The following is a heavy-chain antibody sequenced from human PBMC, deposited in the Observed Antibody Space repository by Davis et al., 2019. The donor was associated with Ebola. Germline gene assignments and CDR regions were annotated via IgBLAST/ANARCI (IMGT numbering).Heavy chain of an antibody. CDR1: GFTFSSYA. J-gene: IGHJ6*04. CDR2: ISYDGRNQ. V-gene: IGHV3-30*18. Sequence: GESLKISCAASGFTFSSYAMHWVRQAPGKGLEWVALISYDGRNQQYGHSVRGRFTISRDNSKNTMYVHMNSLRAEDTAIYYCAKSGLSFGVVKYHYGMDVWGKGTTVTVSS. D-gene: IGHD3-3*01. CDR3: AKSGLSFGVVKYHYGMDV.